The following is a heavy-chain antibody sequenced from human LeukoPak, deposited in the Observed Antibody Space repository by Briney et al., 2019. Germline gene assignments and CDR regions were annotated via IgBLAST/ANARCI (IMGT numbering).Heavy chain of an antibody. Sequence: ASVKVSCKASGGTSSSYAISWVRQAPGQGLEWMGGIIPIFGTANYAQKFQGRVTITADESTSTAYMALSSLRSEDTAVYYCARDSVVVPAAILADAFDIWGQGTMVTVSS. CDR2: IIPIFGTA. D-gene: IGHD2-2*02. J-gene: IGHJ3*02. V-gene: IGHV1-69*13. CDR3: ARDSVVVPAAILADAFDI. CDR1: GGTSSSYA.